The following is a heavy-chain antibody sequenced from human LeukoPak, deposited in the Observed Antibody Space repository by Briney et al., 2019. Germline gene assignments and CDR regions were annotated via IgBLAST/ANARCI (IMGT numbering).Heavy chain of an antibody. J-gene: IGHJ3*02. Sequence: SVKVSCKASGGTFSSYAISWVRQAPGQGLEWMGRIIPILGIANYAQKFQGRVTMTRNTSISTAYMELSSLRSEDTAVYYCARYYTLFDIWGQGTMVTVSS. V-gene: IGHV1-69*04. CDR3: ARYYTLFDI. D-gene: IGHD2-2*02. CDR2: IIPILGIA. CDR1: GGTFSSYA.